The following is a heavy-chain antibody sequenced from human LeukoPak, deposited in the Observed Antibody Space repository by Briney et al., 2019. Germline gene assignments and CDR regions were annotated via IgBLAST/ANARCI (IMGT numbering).Heavy chain of an antibody. CDR2: IYYTGSS. Sequence: SETLFLTCTVSGGSISSNYWSWIRQPPGKGLEWIGYIYYTGSSNYNPSLKSRVTISVDTSKNQFSLRLRSVTAADTAVYYCGRGGSFLDYWGQGTLVTVSS. CDR1: GGSISSNY. D-gene: IGHD5-12*01. CDR3: GRGGSFLDY. V-gene: IGHV4-59*01. J-gene: IGHJ4*02.